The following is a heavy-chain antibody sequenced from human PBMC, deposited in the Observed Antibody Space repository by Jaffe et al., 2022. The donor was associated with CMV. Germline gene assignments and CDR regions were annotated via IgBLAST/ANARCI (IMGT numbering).Heavy chain of an antibody. Sequence: EVQLVESGGGLVQPGRSLRLSCAASGFTFDDYAMHWVRQAPGKGLEWVSGISWNSGSIGYADSVKGRFTISRDNAKNSLYLQMNSLRAEDTALYYCAKDSTYLGGSSSWYFDYWGQGTLVTVSS. CDR1: GFTFDDYA. D-gene: IGHD6-13*01. J-gene: IGHJ4*02. V-gene: IGHV3-9*01. CDR2: ISWNSGSI. CDR3: AKDSTYLGGSSSWYFDY.